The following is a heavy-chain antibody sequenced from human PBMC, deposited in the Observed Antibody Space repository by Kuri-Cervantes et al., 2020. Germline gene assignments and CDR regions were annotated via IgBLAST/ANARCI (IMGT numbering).Heavy chain of an antibody. D-gene: IGHD2-2*01. V-gene: IGHV3-11*01. CDR1: GFTFSDYY. CDR2: ISSSGSTI. CDR3: ARAVVVPAAPKHGAFDI. J-gene: IGHJ3*02. Sequence: GGSLRLSCAASGFTFSDYYMSWIRQAPGKGLEWVSYISSSGSTIYYADSVKGRFTISRDNAKNSLYLQMNSLRAEDTAVYYCARAVVVPAAPKHGAFDIWGQGTMVTVSS.